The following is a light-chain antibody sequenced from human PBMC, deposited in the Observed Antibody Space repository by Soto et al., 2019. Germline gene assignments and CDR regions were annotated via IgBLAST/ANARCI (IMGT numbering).Light chain of an antibody. CDR3: SSDAASSLLCV. J-gene: IGLJ1*01. V-gene: IGLV2-14*01. Sequence: SALNPPASLSGSPGQSITISCPGTSSDGGRHNYVSWYQQHQGKAPKLIVYEVTNRASGVSRRFSGSKSGNTASLTIPGLQAEDEADYYCSSDAASSLLCVLGTGTKVTVL. CDR2: EVT. CDR1: SSDGGRHNY.